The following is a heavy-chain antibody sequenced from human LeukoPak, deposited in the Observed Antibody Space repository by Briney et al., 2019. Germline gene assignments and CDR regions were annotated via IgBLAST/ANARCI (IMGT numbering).Heavy chain of an antibody. V-gene: IGHV1-69*13. D-gene: IGHD6-19*01. J-gene: IGHJ3*02. CDR2: IIPIFGTA. CDR1: GGTFSSYA. CDR3: ADLLGAVADDAFDI. Sequence: SVKVSCKASGGTFSSYAISWVRQAPGQGLEWMGGIIPIFGTANYAQKFQGRVTITADESTSTAYMELSSLRSEDTAVYYCADLLGAVADDAFDIWGQGTMVTVSS.